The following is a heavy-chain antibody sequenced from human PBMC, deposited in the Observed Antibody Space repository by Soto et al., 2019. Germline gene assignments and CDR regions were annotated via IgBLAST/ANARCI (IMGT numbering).Heavy chain of an antibody. CDR1: GGTLSSYA. Sequence: QVHLVQSGSEVSKPGSSVKVSCKDSGGTLSSYAITWVRLAPGQGLEWMGGIIPIFNIPDYAQKFQGRVSITADKATSTAYMELSNLRPEDTAIYYCAKARGYGSGRNNHYYGMDVWGQGTTVTVSS. D-gene: IGHD3-10*01. J-gene: IGHJ6*02. CDR2: IIPIFNIP. V-gene: IGHV1-69*17. CDR3: AKARGYGSGRNNHYYGMDV.